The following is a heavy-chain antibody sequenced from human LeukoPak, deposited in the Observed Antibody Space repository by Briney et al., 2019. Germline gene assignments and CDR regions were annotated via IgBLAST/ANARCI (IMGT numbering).Heavy chain of an antibody. D-gene: IGHD6-13*01. J-gene: IGHJ4*02. Sequence: ASVKVSCQASGYTFTSSDINWVRQATGQGFEWMGWMNPNSGNTGYAQKFQGRVTMTRNTSISTAYMELSSLRSQDTAVYYCARSSRFTPFSAAGGYWGQGTLVTVSS. V-gene: IGHV1-8*01. CDR1: GYTFTSSD. CDR2: MNPNSGNT. CDR3: ARSSRFTPFSAAGGY.